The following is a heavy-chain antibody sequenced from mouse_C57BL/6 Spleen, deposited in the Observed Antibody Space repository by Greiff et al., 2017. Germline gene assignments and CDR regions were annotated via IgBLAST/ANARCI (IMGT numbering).Heavy chain of an antibody. J-gene: IGHJ1*03. V-gene: IGHV1-82*01. CDR3: ARSSYYDYDAWYFDV. D-gene: IGHD2-4*01. CDR1: GYAFSSSW. CDR2: IYPGDGDT. Sequence: VQRVESGPELVKPGASVKISCKASGYAFSSSWMNWVKQRPGKGLEWIGRIYPGDGDTNYNGKFKGKATLTADKSSSTAYMQLSSLTSEDSAVYFCARSSYYDYDAWYFDVWGTGTTVTVSS.